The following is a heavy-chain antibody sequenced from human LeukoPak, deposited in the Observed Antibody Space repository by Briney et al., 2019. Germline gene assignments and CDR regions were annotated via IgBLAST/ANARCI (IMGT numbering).Heavy chain of an antibody. J-gene: IGHJ6*03. CDR3: AGGYIYGSTYYYMDV. D-gene: IGHD5-18*01. Sequence: PSETLSLTCTVSGGSISSSSYYWGWIRQPPGKGLEWIGSIYYSGYTYYNPSLESRVTISVDTSKNQFSLKLSSVTAADTALYYRAGGYIYGSTYYYMDVWGKGTTVTISS. CDR2: IYYSGYT. CDR1: GGSISSSSYY. V-gene: IGHV4-39*07.